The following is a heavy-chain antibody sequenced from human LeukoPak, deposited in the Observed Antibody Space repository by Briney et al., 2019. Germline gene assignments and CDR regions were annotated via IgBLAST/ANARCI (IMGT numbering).Heavy chain of an antibody. Sequence: GGSLRLSCTASGFTFRDYAMSWVRQAPGRGLEWVGFIRSKAYGGTTEYAASMKGRFTISRDDSKSIAYLQMNSLKIEDTAVYFGTREGLVGAIPKDYWGQGTLVTVSS. D-gene: IGHD1-26*01. CDR3: TREGLVGAIPKDY. CDR1: GFTFRDYA. CDR2: IRSKAYGGTT. J-gene: IGHJ4*02. V-gene: IGHV3-49*04.